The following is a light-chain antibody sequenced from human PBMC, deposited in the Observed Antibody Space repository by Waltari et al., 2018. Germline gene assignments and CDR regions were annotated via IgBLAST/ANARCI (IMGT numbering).Light chain of an antibody. CDR1: SRAVGCYNL. V-gene: IGLV2-23*02. CDR3: CSYAGSSIWV. Sequence: QSALTQPASVSGSPGQSITLPCTGTSRAVGCYNLVSWYQQHPGKAPKLMIYEVSKRPSGVSNRFSGSKSGNTASLTISGLQAEDEADYYCCSYAGSSIWVFGGGTKLTVL. CDR2: EVS. J-gene: IGLJ3*02.